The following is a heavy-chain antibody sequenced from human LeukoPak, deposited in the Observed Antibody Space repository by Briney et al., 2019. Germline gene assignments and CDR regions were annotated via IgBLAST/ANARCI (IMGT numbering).Heavy chain of an antibody. D-gene: IGHD3-10*01. J-gene: IGHJ6*03. V-gene: IGHV1-2*02. CDR1: GYTFTGHY. CDR3: ARDPMVRGPRSYYYYMDV. Sequence: ASVKVSCKTSGYTFTGHYMHWVRQAPGQGLEWLGWINPNSGGTIYAQRFQGRVTMTRDTSISTAYMELSRLRSDDTAVYYCARDPMVRGPRSYYYYMDVWGKGTTVTVSS. CDR2: INPNSGGT.